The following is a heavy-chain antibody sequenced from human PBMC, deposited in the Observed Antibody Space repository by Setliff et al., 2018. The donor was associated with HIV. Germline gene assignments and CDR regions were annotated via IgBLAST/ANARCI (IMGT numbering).Heavy chain of an antibody. Sequence: GASVKVSCKTSGYTFTGYYIHWVRQAPGQGLEWMGWISPNTGGTVYAQKFQGGVNMTRDTSTNTVYMDLSRLRSGDTALYYCARGPDGDSQYFQHWGQGTLVTVSS. J-gene: IGHJ1*01. CDR1: GYTFTGYY. CDR3: ARGPDGDSQYFQH. D-gene: IGHD4-17*01. V-gene: IGHV1-2*02. CDR2: ISPNTGGT.